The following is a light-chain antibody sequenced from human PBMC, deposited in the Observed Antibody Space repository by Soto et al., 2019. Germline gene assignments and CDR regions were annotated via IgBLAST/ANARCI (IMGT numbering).Light chain of an antibody. CDR3: ATWDDNLSGVV. Sequence: QSVLTQPPSVSGTPGQRVTISCSGSNSNIGYNSVYWYQQLPGTAPKLLIYRSHERPSGVPDRFSGSKSGTSASLAISGLRSEEEADYSCATWDDNLSGVVFGGGTKLTAL. J-gene: IGLJ3*02. CDR2: RSH. CDR1: NSNIGYNS. V-gene: IGLV1-47*01.